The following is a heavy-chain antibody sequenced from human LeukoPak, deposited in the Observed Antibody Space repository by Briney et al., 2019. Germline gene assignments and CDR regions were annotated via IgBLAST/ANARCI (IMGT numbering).Heavy chain of an antibody. D-gene: IGHD2-2*01. V-gene: IGHV3-74*01. CDR2: INSDGSST. Sequence: AGSLRLSCAASGFTFSSYWMHWVRQAPGKGLVWVSRINSDGSSTSSADPVKGRFTISRDNAKNTLYLQMNSVRSEDTAVYYCARGCSSSSCRRFGFDPWGQGTLVTASS. J-gene: IGHJ5*02. CDR3: ARGCSSSSCRRFGFDP. CDR1: GFTFSSYW.